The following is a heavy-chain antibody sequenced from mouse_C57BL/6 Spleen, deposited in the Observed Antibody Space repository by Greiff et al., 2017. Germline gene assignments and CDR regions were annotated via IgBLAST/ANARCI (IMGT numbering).Heavy chain of an antibody. D-gene: IGHD2-4*01. CDR1: GYTFTSYW. CDR2: INPSNGGN. CDR3: ARDGDYDGTLYWYFDV. J-gene: IGHJ1*03. Sequence: QVQLQQPGTELVKPGASVKLSCKASGYTFTSYWMHWVKQRPGQGLEWIGNINPSNGGNNYNEKLKSKATRTVDKSSSTAYMQLSSLTSEDSAVYYCARDGDYDGTLYWYFDVWGTGTTVTVSS. V-gene: IGHV1-53*01.